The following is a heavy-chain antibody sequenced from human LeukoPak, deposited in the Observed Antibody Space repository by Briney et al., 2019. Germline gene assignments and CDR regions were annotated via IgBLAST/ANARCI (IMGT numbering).Heavy chain of an antibody. CDR3: ARDQGLPGEDILTGYLALDY. CDR2: IRRDGSDK. D-gene: IGHD3-9*01. V-gene: IGHV3-7*01. CDR1: GFTFSSYW. J-gene: IGHJ4*02. Sequence: GGSLRLSCAASGFTFSSYWMSWVRQAPGKGLEWVANIRRDGSDKYYVGSVEGRFTISRDNAQNSLYLQMSSLRAEDTAMYYCARDQGLPGEDILTGYLALDYWGQGTLVTVSS.